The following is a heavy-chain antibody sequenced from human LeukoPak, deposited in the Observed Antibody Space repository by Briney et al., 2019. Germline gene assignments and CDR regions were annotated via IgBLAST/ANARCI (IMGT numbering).Heavy chain of an antibody. J-gene: IGHJ5*02. CDR2: ISSSSSYI. Sequence: GASLRLSCAASGFIFSNYAMSWVRQAPGKGLEWVSSISSSSSYIYYADSVKGRFTISRDNAKNTLYLQMNSLRAEDTAVYYCARDSVGAPLGWFDPWGQGTLVTVSS. CDR1: GFIFSNYA. D-gene: IGHD2-2*01. V-gene: IGHV3-21*01. CDR3: ARDSVGAPLGWFDP.